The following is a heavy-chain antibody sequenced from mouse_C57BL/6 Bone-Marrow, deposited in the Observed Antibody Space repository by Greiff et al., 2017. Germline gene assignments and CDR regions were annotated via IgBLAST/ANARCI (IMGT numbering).Heavy chain of an antibody. V-gene: IGHV14-1*01. CDR2: IDPEDGDT. J-gene: IGHJ4*01. Sequence: EVQLQQSGAELVRPGASVKLSCTASGFNIKDYYMHWVKQRPEQGLEWIGRIDPEDGDTEYAPKFQGKATMTADTSSNTAYLQLSSLTSEDTAVYYCTTSYGNPYWGAMDYWGQGTSVTVSS. D-gene: IGHD2-1*01. CDR3: TTSYGNPYWGAMDY. CDR1: GFNIKDYY.